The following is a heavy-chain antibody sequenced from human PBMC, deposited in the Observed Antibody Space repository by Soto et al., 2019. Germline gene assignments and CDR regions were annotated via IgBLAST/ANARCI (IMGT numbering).Heavy chain of an antibody. Sequence: QVQLVQSGAEVKKPGSSLKVSCKASGGTFSSYAISWVRQAPGQGLEWMGGIIPIFGTANYAQKFQGRVTITADESTSKAYMELSSLRSEDTAVYYCARWYSGSYYGSGGHFDYWGQGTLVTVSS. CDR2: IIPIFGTA. CDR3: ARWYSGSYYGSGGHFDY. J-gene: IGHJ4*02. CDR1: GGTFSSYA. V-gene: IGHV1-69*01. D-gene: IGHD1-26*01.